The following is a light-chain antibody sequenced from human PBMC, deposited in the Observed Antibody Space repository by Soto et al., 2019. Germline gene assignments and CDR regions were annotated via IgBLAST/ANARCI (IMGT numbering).Light chain of an antibody. CDR1: QRINIY. J-gene: IGKJ5*01. Sequence: IQMTHSPSSLATSIRDRVTMTSPPSQRINIYLNWYRQKPGKAPELLIYSASNLQSGVPSRFSGSGSGTDFTLTISGLQSEDFATYYCQQSFSTPTFGQGTRLEIK. CDR3: QQSFSTPT. CDR2: SAS. V-gene: IGKV1-39*01.